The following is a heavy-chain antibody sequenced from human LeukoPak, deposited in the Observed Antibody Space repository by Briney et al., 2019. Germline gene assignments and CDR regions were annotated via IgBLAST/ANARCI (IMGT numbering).Heavy chain of an antibody. CDR2: INTDGSST. Sequence: GGPLRLSCAASGFTFSSYWMHWVRQAPGKGLVGVSRINTDGSSTSYADSVKGRFTISRDNAKNTLHRQMNSLRAEDTAVYYCARGSGSYYYYMDVWGKGTTVTVSS. V-gene: IGHV3-74*01. CDR3: ARGSGSYYYYMDV. CDR1: GFTFSSYW. D-gene: IGHD1-26*01. J-gene: IGHJ6*03.